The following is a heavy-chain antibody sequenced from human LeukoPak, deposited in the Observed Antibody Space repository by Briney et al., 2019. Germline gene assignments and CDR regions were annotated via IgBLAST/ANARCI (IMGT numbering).Heavy chain of an antibody. CDR3: ARDHRDYRIAYYGMDV. J-gene: IGHJ6*02. Sequence: PSETLSLTCTVSDGSIRSGDYYWSWIRQHPGTGLEWIGYIYYSGSTYYNPSLKSRVTISVDTSKNQFSLKLSSVTAADTAVYYCARDHRDYRIAYYGMDVWGQGTTVTVSS. CDR2: IYYSGST. V-gene: IGHV4-31*03. CDR1: DGSIRSGDYY. D-gene: IGHD4-11*01.